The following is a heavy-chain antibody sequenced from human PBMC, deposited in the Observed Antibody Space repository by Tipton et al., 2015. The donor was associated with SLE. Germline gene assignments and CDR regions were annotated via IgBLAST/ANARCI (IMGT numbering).Heavy chain of an antibody. CDR1: GFTFSSYR. V-gene: IGHV3-21*01. J-gene: IGHJ2*01. CDR2: ISSSSSYI. D-gene: IGHD4-23*01. CDR3: ASYPAYYGGNWDWYFDL. Sequence: GSLRLSCAASGFTFSSYRMNSVRQAPGKGLEWVSSISSSSSYIYYADSVKGRFTISRDNAKNSLYLQMNSLRAEDTAVYYCASYPAYYGGNWDWYFDLWGRGTLVTVSS.